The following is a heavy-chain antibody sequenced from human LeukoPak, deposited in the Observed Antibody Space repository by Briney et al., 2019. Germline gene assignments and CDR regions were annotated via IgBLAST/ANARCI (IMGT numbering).Heavy chain of an antibody. CDR2: IIGPGGDT. CDR1: GFPFNAYW. Sequence: PGGSLRLSCAASGFPFNAYWMTWVRQAPGKGLEWVASIIGPGGDTYHAGSVRGRFTISRDNSKNTLYLQMSHLRVEDTALYYCAKAAAERCASIKCYPFDSWGQGTLVAVSS. CDR3: AKAAAERCASIKCYPFDS. J-gene: IGHJ4*02. V-gene: IGHV3-23*01. D-gene: IGHD1-1*01.